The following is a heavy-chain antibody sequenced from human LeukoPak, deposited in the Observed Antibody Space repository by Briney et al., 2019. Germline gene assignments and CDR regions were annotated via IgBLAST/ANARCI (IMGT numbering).Heavy chain of an antibody. D-gene: IGHD4-17*01. J-gene: IGHJ6*02. CDR2: IISKAYGGTT. CDR1: GFTFGDYA. CDR3: TRDLRLNDYGDYYGMDV. Sequence: TGGSLRLSCTASGFTFGDYAMSWFRPAPGKGLEWVGFIISKAYGGTTEYAASVKGRFTISRDDSKSIAYLQMNSLKTEDTAVYYCTRDLRLNDYGDYYGMDVWGQGTTVTVSS. V-gene: IGHV3-49*03.